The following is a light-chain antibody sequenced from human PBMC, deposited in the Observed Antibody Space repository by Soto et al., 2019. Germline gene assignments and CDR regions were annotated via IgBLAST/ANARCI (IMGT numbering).Light chain of an antibody. V-gene: IGKV1-39*01. CDR3: RQSYSTLT. CDR1: QSISSY. Sequence: DIQMTQSPSSLSASVGDRVTITCRASQSISSYLNWYQQKPGKAPKLLIYAASSFQSGVPSRFRGSGSETDYTLTISSLQPEDFPTYYCRQSYSTLTFGPGTKVDIK. CDR2: AAS. J-gene: IGKJ3*01.